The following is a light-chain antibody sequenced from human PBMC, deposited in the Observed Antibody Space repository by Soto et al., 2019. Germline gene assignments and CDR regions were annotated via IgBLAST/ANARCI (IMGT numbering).Light chain of an antibody. CDR2: AAS. V-gene: IGKV1-39*01. J-gene: IGKJ1*01. Sequence: DIQMTQSPSSRSSSVGDRVTITCRASQGISTYLNWYQQKPGKAPKLLIYAASSLQSGVPSRFSGSGSETDFTLTLSSLQPEDFATDSCHHSTTWTFCQGTKVDIK. CDR3: HHSTTWT. CDR1: QGISTY.